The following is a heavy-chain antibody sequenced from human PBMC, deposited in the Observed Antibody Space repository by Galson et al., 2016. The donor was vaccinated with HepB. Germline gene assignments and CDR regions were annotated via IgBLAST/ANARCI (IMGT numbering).Heavy chain of an antibody. V-gene: IGHV3-23*01. D-gene: IGHD3-9*01. CDR2: ITGSGGRS. Sequence: SLRLSCAVSGFTFSSYAMSWFRQAPGKGLEWVSSITGSGGRSDFADSVKGRFTISRDNSKETLFLQMNNLRAEDTAVYYCAKGYNILTGLIDYWGRGTLVTVSS. CDR3: AKGYNILTGLIDY. J-gene: IGHJ4*02. CDR1: GFTFSSYA.